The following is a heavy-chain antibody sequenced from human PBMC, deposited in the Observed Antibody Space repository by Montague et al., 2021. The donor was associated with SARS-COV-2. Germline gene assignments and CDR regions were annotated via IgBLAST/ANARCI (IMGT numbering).Heavy chain of an antibody. D-gene: IGHD3-10*01. Sequence: SETLSLTCAVSGGSISSSNWWSCVRQPPGKGLVWFGEINHSGSTNYNPSLKSRVTISVDTSKNQFSLKLSSVTAADTAVYYCARSPMVRGVTYYGMDAWGQGTTVTVSS. CDR1: GGSISSSNW. J-gene: IGHJ6*02. V-gene: IGHV4-4*02. CDR2: INHSGST. CDR3: ARSPMVRGVTYYGMDA.